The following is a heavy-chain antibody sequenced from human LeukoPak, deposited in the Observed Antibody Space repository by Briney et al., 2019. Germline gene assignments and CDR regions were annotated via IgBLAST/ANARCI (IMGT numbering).Heavy chain of an antibody. CDR2: IYYSGST. CDR3: ARARKHGYSSGWYPYYYYMDV. CDR1: GGSISSYY. Sequence: PSETLSLTCTVSGGSISSYYWSWIRQPPGKGLEWIGYIYYSGSTNYNPSLKSRVTISVDTSKNQFSLKLSSVTAADTAVYYCARARKHGYSSGWYPYYYYMDVWGKGTTVTVSS. J-gene: IGHJ6*03. V-gene: IGHV4-59*01. D-gene: IGHD6-19*01.